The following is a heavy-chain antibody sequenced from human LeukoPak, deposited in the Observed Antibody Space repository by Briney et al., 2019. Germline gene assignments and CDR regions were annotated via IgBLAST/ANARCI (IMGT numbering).Heavy chain of an antibody. CDR3: ARDRPYYYDRSGWKHPLYPLDY. V-gene: IGHV1-18*01. Sequence: ASVTVSCKASGYTFTSYGISWVRQAPGQGLEWMGWISAYNGNTNYAQKLQGRVTMTTDTSTSTAYMELRSLRSDDTAVYYCARDRPYYYDRSGWKHPLYPLDYWGQGTLVTVSS. J-gene: IGHJ4*02. CDR1: GYTFTSYG. CDR2: ISAYNGNT. D-gene: IGHD3-22*01.